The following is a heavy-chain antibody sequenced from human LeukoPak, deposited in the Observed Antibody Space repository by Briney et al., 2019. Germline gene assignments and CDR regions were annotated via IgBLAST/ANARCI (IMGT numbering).Heavy chain of an antibody. J-gene: IGHJ3*02. CDR3: ARDGYCSSACCLDSFDI. Sequence: PSETLSLTCTVSGGSISSYYWSWIRQPAGKGLEWIGRIYTSGSTNYNPSLKSRVTMSVDTSKNQFSLKLSSVTAADTAVYYCARDGYCSSACCLDSFDIWGQGTMVTVSS. CDR1: GGSISSYY. D-gene: IGHD2-2*03. CDR2: IYTSGST. V-gene: IGHV4-4*07.